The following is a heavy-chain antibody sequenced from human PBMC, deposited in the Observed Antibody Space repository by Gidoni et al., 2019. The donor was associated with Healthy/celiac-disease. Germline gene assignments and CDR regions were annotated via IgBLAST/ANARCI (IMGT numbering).Heavy chain of an antibody. CDR2: IYYSGST. Sequence: QLQLQESGPGLVKPSETLSLTCTVSAGSTSRTIYYWGWIRQPPGKGLEWIGSIYYSGSTYYNPSLKSRVTISVDTSKNQFSLKLSSVTAADTAVYYCARNLFINQYSSSWYGVGDYYYYYMDVWGKGTTVTVSS. V-gene: IGHV4-39*01. J-gene: IGHJ6*03. CDR3: ARNLFINQYSSSWYGVGDYYYYYMDV. D-gene: IGHD6-13*01. CDR1: AGSTSRTIYY.